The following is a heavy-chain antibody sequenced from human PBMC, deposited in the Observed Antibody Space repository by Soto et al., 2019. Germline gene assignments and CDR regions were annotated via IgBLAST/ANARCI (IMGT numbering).Heavy chain of an antibody. Sequence: GGSLRLSCAVAGFIVSSKYMTWVRQAPGKGLEWVSVIYTGGSTHYADSARGRFTISRDSSKNTLYLQMNSLRAEDAAVYYCTTYTGYGMDVWGQGTTVTVSS. D-gene: IGHD3-16*01. CDR2: IYTGGST. CDR3: TTYTGYGMDV. J-gene: IGHJ6*02. V-gene: IGHV3-53*01. CDR1: GFIVSSKY.